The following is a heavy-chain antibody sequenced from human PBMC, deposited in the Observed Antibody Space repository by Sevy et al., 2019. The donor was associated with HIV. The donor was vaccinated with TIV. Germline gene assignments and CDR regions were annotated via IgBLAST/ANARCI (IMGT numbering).Heavy chain of an antibody. D-gene: IGHD5-18*01. J-gene: IGHJ4*02. CDR1: GFTFSSYA. Sequence: GGSLRLSCAASGFTFSSYAMHWVRQAPGKGLEWVAVISYDGSNKYYADSVKGRFTISRDNSKNTLYLQMNSLRAEDTAVYYCARESAEIGSWIQLWLRSGVDYWGQGTLVTVSS. CDR2: ISYDGSNK. CDR3: ARESAEIGSWIQLWLRSGVDY. V-gene: IGHV3-30-3*01.